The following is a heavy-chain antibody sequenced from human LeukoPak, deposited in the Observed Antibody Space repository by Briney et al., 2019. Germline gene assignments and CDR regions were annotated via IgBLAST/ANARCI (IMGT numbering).Heavy chain of an antibody. J-gene: IGHJ4*02. CDR3: PRHSGSSGWYYFAY. CDR1: GGSISSYY. CDR2: IYYSGST. V-gene: IGHV4-59*08. D-gene: IGHD6-19*01. Sequence: SETLSLTCTVSGGSISSYYWSWIRQPPGKGLEWIGYIYYSGSTNYNPSLKSRVTISVDTSKNQFSLKLSSVTAADTAVYYFPRHSGSSGWYYFAYWGQGTLVTVSS.